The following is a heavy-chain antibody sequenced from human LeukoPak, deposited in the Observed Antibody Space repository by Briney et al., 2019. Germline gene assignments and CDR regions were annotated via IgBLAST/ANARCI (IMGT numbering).Heavy chain of an antibody. J-gene: IGHJ4*02. D-gene: IGHD5-18*01. CDR3: ARSEGDSYGTFDY. Sequence: SETLSLTCTVSGGSLSSSSYYWGWIRQPPGKGLEWIGSIYYSGSTYYNPSLKSRVTISVDTSKNQFSLKLSSVTAADTAVYYCARSEGDSYGTFDYWGQGTLVTVSS. V-gene: IGHV4-39*07. CDR2: IYYSGST. CDR1: GGSLSSSSYY.